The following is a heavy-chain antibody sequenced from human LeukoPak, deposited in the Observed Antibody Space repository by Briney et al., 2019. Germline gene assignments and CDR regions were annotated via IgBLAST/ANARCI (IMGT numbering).Heavy chain of an antibody. J-gene: IGHJ3*02. CDR2: ISWNSGII. V-gene: IGHV3-9*01. CDR3: TKARLFLHDALDI. CDR1: GFTLDDHA. Sequence: GGSLRLSCAASGFTLDDHAMHWVRQAPGKGLEWVAGISWNSGIIDYADSVKGRFTISRDNAKNSLYLQMNSLRPEDTAFYYCTKARLFLHDALDIWGQGTMVTVSS. D-gene: IGHD2-21*01.